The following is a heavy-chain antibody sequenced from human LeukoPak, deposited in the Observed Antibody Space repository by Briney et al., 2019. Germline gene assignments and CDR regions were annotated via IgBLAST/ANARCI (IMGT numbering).Heavy chain of an antibody. CDR2: INPNRGGT. V-gene: IGHV1-2*02. CDR1: GYTFTGYY. CDR3: ARDVDHYDITGKGLVDI. J-gene: IGHJ3*02. D-gene: IGHD3-22*01. Sequence: ASVKVSCKASGYTFTGYYMHWVRQAPGQGPEWMGWINPNRGGTNYAQKFQGRVTMTRDTSISTAYMELSRLRSDDTAVYYCARDVDHYDITGKGLVDIWGQGTMVTVSP.